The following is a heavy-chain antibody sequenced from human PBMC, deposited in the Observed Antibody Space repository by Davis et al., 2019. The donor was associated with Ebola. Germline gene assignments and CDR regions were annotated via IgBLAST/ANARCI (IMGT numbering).Heavy chain of an antibody. CDR3: AKDLYGDYKDDY. V-gene: IGHV3-23*01. CDR2: VSASGGST. Sequence: GESLKISCTASGFTFSDYAINWVRQAPGKGLEWVSSVSASGGSTNYADSVKGRFTISRDNSKNTLYLQMNSLRAEDTAVYYCAKDLYGDYKDDYWGLGTLVTVSS. D-gene: IGHD4-17*01. J-gene: IGHJ4*02. CDR1: GFTFSDYA.